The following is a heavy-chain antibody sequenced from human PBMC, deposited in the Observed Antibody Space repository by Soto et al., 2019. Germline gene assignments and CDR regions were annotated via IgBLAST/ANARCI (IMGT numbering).Heavy chain of an antibody. V-gene: IGHV3-53*01. CDR1: GFTVSNNY. CDR2: IYSGGYT. CDR3: GTPAGGGGY. Sequence: EVQLVESGGGLIQPGGSLRLSCAVSGFTVSNNYMSWVRQAPGKGLEGVSVIYSGGYTAYGDSVKGRFTISRDNSKNTIILKIKGVGADHWSVFYCGTPAGGGGYWGQGTLVTVSS. D-gene: IGHD3-10*01. J-gene: IGHJ4*02.